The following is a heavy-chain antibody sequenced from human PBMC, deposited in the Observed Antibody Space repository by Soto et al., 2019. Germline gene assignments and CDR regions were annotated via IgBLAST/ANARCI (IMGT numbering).Heavy chain of an antibody. D-gene: IGHD3-3*01. CDR3: ARIPYYDFWSGSSSDYYYYYGMDV. V-gene: IGHV3-21*01. CDR1: GFTFSSYS. Sequence: GGSLRLSCAASGFTFSSYSMNWVRQAPGKGLEWVSSISSSSSYIYYADSVKGRFTISRDNPKNSLYLQMKSLRAEDTAVYYCARIPYYDFWSGSSSDYYYYYGMDVWGQGTTVTVSS. J-gene: IGHJ6*02. CDR2: ISSSSSYI.